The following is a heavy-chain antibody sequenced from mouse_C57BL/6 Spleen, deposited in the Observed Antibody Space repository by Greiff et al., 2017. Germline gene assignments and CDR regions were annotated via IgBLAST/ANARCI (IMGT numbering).Heavy chain of an antibody. CDR3: ARGGNYGY. V-gene: IGHV1-82*01. Sequence: QVQLKQSGPELVKPGASVEISCKASGYAFRSSWMNWVKQRPGKGLEWIGRIYPGDGDTNYNGKFTGKATLTADKSSSTAYMQLSSLTSEDSAVYVCARGGNYGYWGQGTSVTVSS. J-gene: IGHJ4*01. CDR1: GYAFRSSW. CDR2: IYPGDGDT. D-gene: IGHD2-1*01.